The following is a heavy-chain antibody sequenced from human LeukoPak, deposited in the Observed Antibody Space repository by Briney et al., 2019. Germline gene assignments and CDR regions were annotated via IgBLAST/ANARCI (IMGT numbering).Heavy chain of an antibody. CDR2: IKSKTDGGTT. Sequence: PGGSLRLSCAASGFTFSNAWMSWVRQAPGKGLEWVGRIKSKTDGGTTDYAAPVKGRFTISRDDSKNTLYLQMNSLKTEDTAVYYCTTMPTLTGYYYGAFDIWGQGTLVTVSS. CDR3: TTMPTLTGYYYGAFDI. V-gene: IGHV3-15*01. D-gene: IGHD3-9*01. J-gene: IGHJ3*02. CDR1: GFTFSNAW.